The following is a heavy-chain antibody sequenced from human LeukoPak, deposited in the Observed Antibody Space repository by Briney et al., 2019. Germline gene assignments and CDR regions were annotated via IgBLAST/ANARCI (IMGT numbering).Heavy chain of an antibody. Sequence: PSETLSLTCTVSGGSISSGSYYWSWIRQPAGKGLEWIGRIYTSGSTNYNPSLKSRVTISVDTSKNQFSLKLSSVTAADTAVYYCARARGFLEWLPNDAFDIWGQGTMVTVSS. CDR1: GGSISSGSYY. J-gene: IGHJ3*02. CDR3: ARARGFLEWLPNDAFDI. V-gene: IGHV4-61*02. CDR2: IYTSGST. D-gene: IGHD3-3*01.